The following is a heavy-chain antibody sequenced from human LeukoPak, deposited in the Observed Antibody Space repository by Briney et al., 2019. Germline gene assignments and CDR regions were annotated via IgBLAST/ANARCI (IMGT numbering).Heavy chain of an antibody. Sequence: PSETLSLTCTVSGGSISSYYWSWTRQPPGKGLEWIGYIYYSGSTNYNPSLKSRVTISVDTSKNQFSLKLSSVTAADTAVYYCARGGVRWGVVNVMFFDYWGQGTLVTVSS. CDR2: IYYSGST. V-gene: IGHV4-59*12. J-gene: IGHJ4*02. CDR3: ARGGVRWGVVNVMFFDY. D-gene: IGHD3-3*01. CDR1: GGSISSYY.